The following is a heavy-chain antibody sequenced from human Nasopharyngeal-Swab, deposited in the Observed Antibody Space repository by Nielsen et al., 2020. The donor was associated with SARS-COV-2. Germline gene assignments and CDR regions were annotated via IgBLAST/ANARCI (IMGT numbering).Heavy chain of an antibody. Sequence: GSLRLSCTVSGYSISSGYYWGWIRQPPGKGLEWIGSIYHSGSTYYNPSLKSRVTISVDTSKNQFSLKLSSVTAADTAVYYCAKDLRYSGSYFDYWGQGTLVTVSS. D-gene: IGHD1-26*01. CDR3: AKDLRYSGSYFDY. V-gene: IGHV4-38-2*02. CDR1: GYSISSGYY. J-gene: IGHJ4*02. CDR2: IYHSGST.